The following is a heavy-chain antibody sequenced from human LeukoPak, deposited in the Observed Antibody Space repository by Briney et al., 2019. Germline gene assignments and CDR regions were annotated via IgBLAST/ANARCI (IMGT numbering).Heavy chain of an antibody. V-gene: IGHV4-59*12. D-gene: IGHD3-16*01. J-gene: IGHJ4*02. Sequence: SETLSLTCSVSGGSISSYYWSWIRQPPGKGLEWIGYIHYSGSTNYNPSLKSRVTISVDTSKNQFSLKLSSVTAADTAVYYCARDAGGFDYWGQGTLVTVSS. CDR2: IHYSGST. CDR3: ARDAGGFDY. CDR1: GGSISSYY.